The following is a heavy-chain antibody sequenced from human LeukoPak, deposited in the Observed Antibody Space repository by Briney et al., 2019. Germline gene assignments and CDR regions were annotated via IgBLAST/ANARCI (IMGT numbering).Heavy chain of an antibody. CDR2: ISGSGGST. J-gene: IGHJ5*02. Sequence: GGSLRLSCAASGFTFSSYAMRWVRQAPGKGLEWGSAISGSGGSTYYADSVKGRFTISRDNSKNTLYLQMNSLRAEDTAVYYCAKDPEIVVVISGWFDPWGQGTLVTVSS. CDR3: AKDPEIVVVISGWFDP. CDR1: GFTFSSYA. D-gene: IGHD3-22*01. V-gene: IGHV3-23*01.